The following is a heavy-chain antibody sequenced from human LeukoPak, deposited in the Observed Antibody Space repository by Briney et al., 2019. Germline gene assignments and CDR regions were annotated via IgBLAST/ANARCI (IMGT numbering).Heavy chain of an antibody. J-gene: IGHJ4*02. V-gene: IGHV3-30*01. CDR3: ARNEGVYQLLPIDY. CDR2: ISYDGSNK. D-gene: IGHD2-2*01. Sequence: GGSLRLSCAASGLTFRSYAIHWVRQAPGKGLEWVAVISYDGSNKYYADSVKGRFTISRDNSKNTLYLQMNSLRAEDTAVYYCARNEGVYQLLPIDYWGQGTLVTVSS. CDR1: GLTFRSYA.